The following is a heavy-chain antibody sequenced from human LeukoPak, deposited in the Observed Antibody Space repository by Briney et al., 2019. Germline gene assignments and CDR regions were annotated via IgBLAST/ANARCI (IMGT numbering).Heavy chain of an antibody. V-gene: IGHV3-23*01. J-gene: IGHJ4*02. Sequence: GGSLRLSCAASGFRFSNYGMAWVRQTPGKGLEWVSTISNTGDNTHYADSVQGRFSISRDNAKNTLYLQMNSLRVEDTAVYYCARGRPHGNDYWGQGTLVTVSS. CDR3: ARGRPHGNDY. D-gene: IGHD4-23*01. CDR1: GFRFSNYG. CDR2: ISNTGDNT.